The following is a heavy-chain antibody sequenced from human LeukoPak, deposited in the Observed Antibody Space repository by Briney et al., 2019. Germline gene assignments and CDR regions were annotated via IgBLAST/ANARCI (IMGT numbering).Heavy chain of an antibody. D-gene: IGHD4-23*01. CDR3: ARDSMVVTLDY. CDR1: GYTFTSYY. J-gene: IGHJ4*02. CDR2: INPSGGST. V-gene: IGHV1-46*01. Sequence: ASVKVSCKASGYTFTSYYMHWVRQAPGQGLEWMGIINPSGGSTSYAQKFQGRVTMTRDTSTSTVYMGLSSLRSEDTAVYYCARDSMVVTLDYWGQGTLVTVSS.